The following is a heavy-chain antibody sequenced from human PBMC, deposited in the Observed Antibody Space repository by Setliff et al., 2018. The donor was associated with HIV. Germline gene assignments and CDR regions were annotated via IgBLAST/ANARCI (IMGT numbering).Heavy chain of an antibody. J-gene: IGHJ4*02. Sequence: CTVSGGSISSGGYYWSWIRQLPGKGLECIGYIYYSGSTYYNPSLKSLVTISVDTSKNQFSLKLSSVTAADTAVYYCARGPTRSGAVYDSDGYYLRFFDYWGQGALVTVSS. CDR1: GGSISSGGYY. CDR2: IYYSGST. V-gene: IGHV4-31*01. CDR3: ARGPTRSGAVYDSDGYYLRFFDY. D-gene: IGHD3-22*01.